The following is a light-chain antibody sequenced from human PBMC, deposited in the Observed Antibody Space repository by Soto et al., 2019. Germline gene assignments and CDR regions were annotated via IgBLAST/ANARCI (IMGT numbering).Light chain of an antibody. CDR3: QQYNNWPPHT. CDR2: GAS. V-gene: IGKV3-15*01. Sequence: ETVMTQSPAILSVSPGEGATISCRASQSVGSNLAWYQQRPGQAPRLFIYGASTRATGIPARFSGSGSGTEFPLTISGLQSEDFAVYYCQQYNNWPPHTFGQGTKLEIK. CDR1: QSVGSN. J-gene: IGKJ2*01.